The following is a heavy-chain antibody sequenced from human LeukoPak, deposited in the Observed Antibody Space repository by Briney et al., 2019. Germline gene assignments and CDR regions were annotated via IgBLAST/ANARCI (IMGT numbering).Heavy chain of an antibody. D-gene: IGHD1-1*01. J-gene: IGHJ3*02. V-gene: IGHV4-59*08. Sequence: SETQTLTCTVSGDSISPYYWSWIRQPPGKGLEWIAYIYHSGSTTYSPSLKSRVNISVDMFKNQVSLRLSSVTAADTAVYFCARHLLANNWYEPEAFQSWGQRAIVAVSS. CDR2: IYHSGST. CDR1: GDSISPYY. CDR3: ARHLLANNWYEPEAFQS.